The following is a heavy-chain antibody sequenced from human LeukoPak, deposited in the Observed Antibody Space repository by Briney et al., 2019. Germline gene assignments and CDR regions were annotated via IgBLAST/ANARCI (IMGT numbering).Heavy chain of an antibody. J-gene: IGHJ5*02. CDR3: AKGDSGSYYDNWFDP. Sequence: GGSLRLSCAASGFTFDDYTMHWVRQAPGKGLEWVSLINWSGDTTYYADSVKGRFTISRDNSKNSLYLQMNSLRTEDTAFYYCAKGDSGSYYDNWFDPWGQGTLVTVSS. CDR1: GFTFDDYT. V-gene: IGHV3-43*01. CDR2: INWSGDTT. D-gene: IGHD1-26*01.